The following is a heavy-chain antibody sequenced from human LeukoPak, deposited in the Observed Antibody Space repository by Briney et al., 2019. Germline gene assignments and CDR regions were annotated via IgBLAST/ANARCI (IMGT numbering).Heavy chain of an antibody. J-gene: IGHJ4*02. Sequence: GGSLRLSCAASGFTFSSYAMSWVRQAPEKGLEWVSAISGSGGSTYYADSVKGRFTISRDNSKNTLYLQMNSLRAEDTAVYYCAKLNGFTMIVVVASLWGQGTLVTVSS. CDR3: AKLNGFTMIVVVASL. V-gene: IGHV3-23*01. D-gene: IGHD3-22*01. CDR2: ISGSGGST. CDR1: GFTFSSYA.